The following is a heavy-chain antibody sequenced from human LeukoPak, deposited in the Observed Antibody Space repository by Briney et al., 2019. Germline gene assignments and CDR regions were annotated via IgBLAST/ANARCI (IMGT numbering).Heavy chain of an antibody. CDR3: ARKENVYYYFDY. Sequence: SDTLSLTCAVSGYSITSSSWWGWIRQPPGKGLEWIGYIYHSGTTYYNPSLQSRVTMSVDTSKNQFSLKLSSVTAVDTAVYYCARKENVYYYFDYWGQGTLVTISS. CDR1: GYSITSSSW. V-gene: IGHV4-28*01. CDR2: IYHSGTT. D-gene: IGHD3-10*01. J-gene: IGHJ4*02.